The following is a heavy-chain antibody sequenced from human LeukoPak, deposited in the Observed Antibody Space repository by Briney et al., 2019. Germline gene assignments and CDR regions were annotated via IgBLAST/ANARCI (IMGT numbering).Heavy chain of an antibody. V-gene: IGHV1-46*01. D-gene: IGHD3-10*01. CDR3: ARDRRGSGLLYYYYYMGV. CDR1: GYTFTSYY. J-gene: IGHJ6*03. CDR2: INPSGGST. Sequence: ASVKVSCKASGYTFTSYYMHWVRQAPGQGLEWMGIINPSGGSTSYAQKFQGRVTMTRDMSTSTVYMELSSLRSEDTAVYYCARDRRGSGLLYYYYYMGVWGKGTTVTVSS.